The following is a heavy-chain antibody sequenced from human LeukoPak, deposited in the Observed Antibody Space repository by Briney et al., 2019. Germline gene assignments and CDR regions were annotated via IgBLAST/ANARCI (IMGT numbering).Heavy chain of an antibody. CDR1: GGSISSYY. CDR3: ARQSDSSGYFTFVFDY. Sequence: SETLSLTCTVSGGSISSYYWSWIRQPPGKGLEWLGHISYSGETNYNPSLKSRVTISVDTSKNHFSLNLSSVTAADTAVYYCARQSDSSGYFTFVFDYWGQGTLVTVSS. V-gene: IGHV4-59*01. CDR2: ISYSGET. D-gene: IGHD3-22*01. J-gene: IGHJ4*02.